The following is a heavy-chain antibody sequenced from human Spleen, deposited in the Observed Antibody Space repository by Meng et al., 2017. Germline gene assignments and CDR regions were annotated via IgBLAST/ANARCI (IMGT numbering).Heavy chain of an antibody. Sequence: LQLQESGSGLVKPSQTLSLTCAVSGGSISSGGYSWSWIRQPPGKGLEWIGYIYHSGSTYYNPSLKSRVTISVDRSKNQFSLKLSSVTAADTAVYYCARLNVLPDYWGQGTLVTVSS. CDR3: ARLNVLPDY. D-gene: IGHD3-16*01. J-gene: IGHJ4*02. CDR1: GGSISSGGYS. V-gene: IGHV4-30-2*01. CDR2: IYHSGST.